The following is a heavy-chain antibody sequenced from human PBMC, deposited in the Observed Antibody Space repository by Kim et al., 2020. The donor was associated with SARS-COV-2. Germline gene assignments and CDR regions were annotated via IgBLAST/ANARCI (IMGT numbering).Heavy chain of an antibody. CDR3: ARFPYDILTGYHYWYFDL. CDR1: GFTFSDYY. D-gene: IGHD3-9*01. CDR2: VSSGTSYT. J-gene: IGHJ2*01. Sequence: GGSLRLSCAASGFTFSDYYMNWIRQALGKGLEWVSYVSSGTSYTNYADSVKGRFTISRDNAKNSLFLQMNSLRAEDTAVYYCARFPYDILTGYHYWYFDLWGRGTLVTVSS. V-gene: IGHV3-11*03.